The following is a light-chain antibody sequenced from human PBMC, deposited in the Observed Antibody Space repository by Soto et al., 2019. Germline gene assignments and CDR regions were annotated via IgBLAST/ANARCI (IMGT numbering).Light chain of an antibody. CDR3: QSCDSSLTACF. CDR2: EVS. V-gene: IGLV2-14*01. Sequence: QSALTQPASVSGSPGQSITISCTGTSSDVGGYNYVSWYQQHPGKAPKLMIYEVSNRPSGVSNRFSGSKSGNTASLTISGLQAEDEADYYCQSCDSSLTACFFGTGTKLTVL. J-gene: IGLJ1*01. CDR1: SSDVGGYNY.